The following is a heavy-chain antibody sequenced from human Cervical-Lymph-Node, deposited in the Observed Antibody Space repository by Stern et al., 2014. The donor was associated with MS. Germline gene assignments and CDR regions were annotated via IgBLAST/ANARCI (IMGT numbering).Heavy chain of an antibody. CDR1: GFTFSPYT. Sequence: QVQLVQSGGGVVQPGRSLRLSCAASGFTFSPYTMHWVRQAPGKGLEWVAVISYDGSNKYYADSVTGRFTITRDNSKNTLSLQMNSLRAEDTAVYYCARAGSNDGYYGMDVWGQGTTVTVSS. V-gene: IGHV3-30-3*01. CDR2: ISYDGSNK. CDR3: ARAGSNDGYYGMDV. J-gene: IGHJ6*02. D-gene: IGHD4-11*01.